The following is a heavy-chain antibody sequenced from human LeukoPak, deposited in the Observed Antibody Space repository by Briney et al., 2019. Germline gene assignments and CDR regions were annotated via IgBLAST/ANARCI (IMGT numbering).Heavy chain of an antibody. CDR2: INHSGGTT. V-gene: IGHV1-46*01. D-gene: IGHD5-24*01. J-gene: IGHJ4*02. CDR3: ARDRLLGDGYNDYFDY. CDR1: EYTFSSYY. Sequence: ASVKVSCKASEYTFSSYYMHWVRQGPGQGLEWMVVINHSGGTTSYAQKFQGRVTMTRDPSTRTVYMELSSLRSEDTAVYYCARDRLLGDGYNDYFDYWGQGTLVTVSS.